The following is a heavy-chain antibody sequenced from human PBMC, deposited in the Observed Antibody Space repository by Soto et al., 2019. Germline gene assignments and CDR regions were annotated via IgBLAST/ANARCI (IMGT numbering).Heavy chain of an antibody. D-gene: IGHD4-4*01. Sequence: PGGSLRLSCAASGFTLSGFDIHWVRQASGEGLEWVGRIKTKVESYATELAASVKGRFTISRDDPKNTAYLEMNSLKTEDTAVYYCAKGYSNVAPPLYGMDVWGQGTTVTVSS. CDR1: GFTLSGFD. V-gene: IGHV3-73*01. CDR2: IKTKVESYAT. CDR3: AKGYSNVAPPLYGMDV. J-gene: IGHJ6*02.